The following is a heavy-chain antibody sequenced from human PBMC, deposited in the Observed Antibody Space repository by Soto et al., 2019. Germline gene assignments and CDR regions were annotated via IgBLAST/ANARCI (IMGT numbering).Heavy chain of an antibody. V-gene: IGHV1-46*03. CDR3: ARRKSEAYYFDY. CDR1: GYTFTSYY. CDR2: INPSGGST. Sequence: ASVKVSCKASGYTFTSYYMHWVRQAPVQGLEWMGIINPSGGSTSYAQKFQGRVTMTRDTSTSTVYMELSSLRSEDTAFYYCARRKSEAYYFDYWGQGTLVTVSS. J-gene: IGHJ4*02.